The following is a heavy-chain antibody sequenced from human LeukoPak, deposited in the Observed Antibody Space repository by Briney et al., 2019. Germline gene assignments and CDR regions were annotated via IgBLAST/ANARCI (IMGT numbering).Heavy chain of an antibody. V-gene: IGHV3-33*01. J-gene: IGHJ5*02. CDR3: ARGGRGASNWTPYNRFDP. CDR1: GFNFTTYG. Sequence: PGGSLRLSCAASGFNFTTYGMHWVRQAPGKGLEWVALVWYDGTIKYYADSVKGRFTISRDNSKNTLFLQMSSLRAEDTALYYCARGGRGASNWTPYNRFDPWGQGTLVTVSS. D-gene: IGHD3/OR15-3a*01. CDR2: VWYDGTIK.